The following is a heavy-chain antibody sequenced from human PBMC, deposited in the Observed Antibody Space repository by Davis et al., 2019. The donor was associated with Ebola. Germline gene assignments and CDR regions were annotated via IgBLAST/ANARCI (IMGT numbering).Heavy chain of an antibody. CDR2: IYPGDSDT. CDR1: GYSFTSYW. D-gene: IGHD4-17*01. V-gene: IGHV5-51*01. CDR3: ARTTIYGDPIDY. Sequence: GESLKISCQGSGYSFTSYWIGWVRQLPGKGLEWMGIIYPGDSDTRYSPSFQGQVPISPDKSISTAYLQWSSLKASDTAMYYCARTTIYGDPIDYWGQGTLVSVSS. J-gene: IGHJ4*02.